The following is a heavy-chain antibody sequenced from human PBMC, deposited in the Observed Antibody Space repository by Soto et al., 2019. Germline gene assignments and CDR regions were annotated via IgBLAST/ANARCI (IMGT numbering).Heavy chain of an antibody. CDR1: GFTFSNAW. Sequence: EVQLVESGGGLVKPGGSLRLSCAVSGFTFSNAWMNWVRQAPGKGLEWVGRIKSKTDGGTTDYAAPVKGRFTISRDDSKNTLYLQMNSLKTEDTAVYYCTTGDYYDSSANGRVDYWGQGTLVTVSS. V-gene: IGHV3-15*07. J-gene: IGHJ4*02. D-gene: IGHD3-22*01. CDR3: TTGDYYDSSANGRVDY. CDR2: IKSKTDGGTT.